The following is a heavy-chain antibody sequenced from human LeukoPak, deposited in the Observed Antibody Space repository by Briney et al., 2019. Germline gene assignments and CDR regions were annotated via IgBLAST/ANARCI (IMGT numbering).Heavy chain of an antibody. Sequence: SETLSLTCAVSGYSISSGYYWGWIRQPPGKGLEWIGSIYHSGSTYYNPSLKSRVTISVDTSKNQFSLKLSSVTAADTAVYYCARVGITIFGVVKGVDYWGQGTLVTVSS. CDR1: GYSISSGYY. CDR2: IYHSGST. V-gene: IGHV4-38-2*01. D-gene: IGHD3-3*01. CDR3: ARVGITIFGVVKGVDY. J-gene: IGHJ4*02.